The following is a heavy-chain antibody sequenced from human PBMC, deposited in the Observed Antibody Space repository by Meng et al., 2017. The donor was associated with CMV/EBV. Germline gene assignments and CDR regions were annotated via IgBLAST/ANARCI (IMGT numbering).Heavy chain of an antibody. D-gene: IGHD6-19*01. Sequence: HLVQSWDEMKKPGASLKVSCTTSGFTSSDYYIHSVRQAPGQGLEWMGWVNSNNDATNYARKFQGRVAMTRDTSISTAHMELSRLMSDDTAVYYCVRSSGWSLFDYWGQGTLVTVSS. CDR2: VNSNNDAT. V-gene: IGHV1-2*02. CDR1: GFTSSDYY. CDR3: VRSSGWSLFDY. J-gene: IGHJ4*02.